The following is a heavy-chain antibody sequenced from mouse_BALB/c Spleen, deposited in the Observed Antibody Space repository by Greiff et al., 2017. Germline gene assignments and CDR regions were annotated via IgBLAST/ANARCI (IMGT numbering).Heavy chain of an antibody. CDR1: GYTFTSYV. CDR2: INPYNDGT. D-gene: IGHD1-1*01. J-gene: IGHJ3*01. V-gene: IGHV1-14*01. CDR3: ARTGAYYDGSSPFAY. Sequence: VQLKESGPELVKPGASVKMSCKASGYTFTSYVMHWVKQKPGQGLEWIGYINPYNDGTKYNEKFKGKATLTSDKSSSTAYMELSSLTSEDSAVYYCARTGAYYDGSSPFAYWGQGTLVTVSA.